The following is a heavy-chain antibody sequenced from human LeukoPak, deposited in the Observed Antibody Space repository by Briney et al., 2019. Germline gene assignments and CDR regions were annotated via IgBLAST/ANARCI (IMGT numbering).Heavy chain of an antibody. J-gene: IGHJ3*02. D-gene: IGHD6-19*01. CDR3: AREFSSGWYGDDAFDI. CDR2: ISSSGSTI. CDR1: GFTLSGYE. Sequence: GGSLRLSCAASGFTLSGYEMNWVRQAPGKGLEWVSYISSSGSTIYYADSVKGRFTISRDNAKNSLYLQMNSLRAEDTAVYYCAREFSSGWYGDDAFDIWGQGTMVTVSS. V-gene: IGHV3-48*03.